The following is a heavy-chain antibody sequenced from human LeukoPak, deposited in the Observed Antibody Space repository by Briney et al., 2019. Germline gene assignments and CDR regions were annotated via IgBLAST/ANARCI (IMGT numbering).Heavy chain of an antibody. CDR1: GYTFTSYY. CDR2: INPSGGST. Sequence: ASVKVSCKASGYTFTSYYIHWVRQAPGQGLEWMGIINPSGGSTSYAQKFQGRVTMTRDTSTSTVYMELSSLRSEDTAVYYCASHYYDSSGYRLPLGYFDYWGQGTLVTVSS. D-gene: IGHD3-22*01. V-gene: IGHV1-46*01. J-gene: IGHJ4*02. CDR3: ASHYYDSSGYRLPLGYFDY.